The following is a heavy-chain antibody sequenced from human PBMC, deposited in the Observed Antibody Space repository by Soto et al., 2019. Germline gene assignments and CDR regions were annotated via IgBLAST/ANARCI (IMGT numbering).Heavy chain of an antibody. Sequence: SSETLSLTCAVYGGSFSGYYWSWIRRPPGKGLEWIGEINHSGSTNYNPSLKSRVTISVDTSKNQFSLKLSSVTAADTAVYYCAREPSQPFASGSYDYWGQGTVVTV. CDR3: AREPSQPFASGSYDY. CDR2: INHSGST. J-gene: IGHJ4*02. CDR1: GGSFSGYY. V-gene: IGHV4-34*01. D-gene: IGHD3-10*01.